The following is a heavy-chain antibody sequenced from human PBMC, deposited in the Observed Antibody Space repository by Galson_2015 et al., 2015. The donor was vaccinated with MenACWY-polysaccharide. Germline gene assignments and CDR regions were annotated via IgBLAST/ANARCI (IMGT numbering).Heavy chain of an antibody. Sequence: ETLSLTCTFSGAPLTRTYWTWIRQSPGRGLEWIGYYYHSGSTNFNPSLEGRVAMSVDTSKNQITLQLSSVIVADTAVYYCARRLKGFGMDVWGQGTTVAVSS. V-gene: IGHV4-59*01. J-gene: IGHJ6*02. CDR1: GAPLTRTY. CDR3: ARRLKGFGMDV. CDR2: YYHSGST. D-gene: IGHD2-21*02.